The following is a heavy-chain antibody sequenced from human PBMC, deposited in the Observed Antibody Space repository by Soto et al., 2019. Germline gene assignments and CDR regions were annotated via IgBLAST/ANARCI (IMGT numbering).Heavy chain of an antibody. CDR3: ARVKNWAEFDY. CDR2: VYQSGDT. J-gene: IGHJ4*02. V-gene: IGHV4-59*01. CDR1: GGSMSDYF. Sequence: QVQLQESGPGLVKPSETLSLTCTVSGGSMSDYFWTWIRQPPGKGLEWIGYVYQSGDTNDNPSLTSLVTMSMDASENQFSLTLTSVTAADTALYCCARVKNWAEFDYWGQGALVTVSP. D-gene: IGHD7-27*01.